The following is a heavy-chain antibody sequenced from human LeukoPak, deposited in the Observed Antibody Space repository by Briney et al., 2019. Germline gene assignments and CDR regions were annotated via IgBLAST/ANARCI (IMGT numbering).Heavy chain of an antibody. CDR3: ARGPTISETGYFDY. Sequence: SETLSLTCAVYGGSFSTHYWSWIRQSPGKGLEWIAEINHRGDTNYNPSVKSRVTISVDTSKNQFSLKITSLTAADTAVYYCARGPTISETGYFDYWGQGTLVTVSS. J-gene: IGHJ4*03. CDR2: INHRGDT. V-gene: IGHV4-34*01. CDR1: GGSFSTHY. D-gene: IGHD1-1*01.